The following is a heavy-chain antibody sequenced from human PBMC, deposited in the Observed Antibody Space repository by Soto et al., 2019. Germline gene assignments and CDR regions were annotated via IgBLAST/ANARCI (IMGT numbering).Heavy chain of an antibody. CDR2: IYHSGST. V-gene: IGHV4-30-2*01. D-gene: IGHD3-22*01. J-gene: IGHJ4*02. CDR3: ARVGGYYYDSSGVLDY. Sequence: PSETLSLTCAVSGGSISSGGYSWSWIRQPPGKGLEWIGYIYHSGSTYYNPSLKSRVTISVDRSKNQFSLKLSSVTAADTAVYYCARVGGYYYDSSGVLDYWGQGTLVTVSS. CDR1: GGSISSGGYS.